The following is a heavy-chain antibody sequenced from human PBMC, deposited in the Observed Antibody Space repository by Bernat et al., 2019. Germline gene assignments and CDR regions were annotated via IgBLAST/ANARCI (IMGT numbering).Heavy chain of an antibody. V-gene: IGHV1-24*01. Sequence: TVSAKVSGYTLTELSMHWVRQAPGKGLEWMGGFDPEDGETIYAQKFQGRVTMTEDTSTDTAYMELSSLRSEDTAVYYCATDLRDYYGSGSYSFDYWGQG. CDR1: GYTLTELS. J-gene: IGHJ4*02. D-gene: IGHD3-10*01. CDR2: FDPEDGET. CDR3: ATDLRDYYGSGSYSFDY.